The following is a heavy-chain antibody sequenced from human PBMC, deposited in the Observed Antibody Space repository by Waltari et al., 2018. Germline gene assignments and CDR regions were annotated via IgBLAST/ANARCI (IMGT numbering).Heavy chain of an antibody. V-gene: IGHV4-59*11. J-gene: IGHJ3*02. CDR3: ARDKPVEHPFDGDYVAFDI. CDR1: GGSISSHY. CDR2: IYYSGST. Sequence: QVQLQESGPGLVKPSETLSLTCTVSGGSISSHYWSWIRQPPGKGLEWIGYIYYSGSTNYNPSLKSRVTISVDTSKNQFSLKLSSVTAADTAVYYCARDKPVEHPFDGDYVAFDIWGQGTMVTVSS. D-gene: IGHD4-17*01.